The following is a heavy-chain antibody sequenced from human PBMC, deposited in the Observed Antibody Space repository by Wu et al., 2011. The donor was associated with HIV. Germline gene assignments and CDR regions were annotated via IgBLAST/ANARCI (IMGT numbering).Heavy chain of an antibody. CDR2: IDPEDGET. J-gene: IGHJ6*03. CDR3: AAGLVPASHFYMDV. Sequence: EVQLEQSGAEVKKPGATVKISCKVSGYTFTDYFIHWVQKAPGKGLEWMGLIDPEDGETKCAEKFQGRVTMTADMSADTAYMELRTLRSEDSAVYFCAAGLVPASHFYMDVWGKGTSVIVSS. D-gene: IGHD2-2*01. CDR1: GYTFTDYF. V-gene: IGHV1-69-2*01.